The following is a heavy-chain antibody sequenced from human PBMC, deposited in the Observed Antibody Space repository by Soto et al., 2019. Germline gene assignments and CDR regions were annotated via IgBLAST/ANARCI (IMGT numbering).Heavy chain of an antibody. CDR1: GYNFSDFG. J-gene: IGHJ4*02. D-gene: IGHD3-3*02. Sequence: GXSVKVSCKAAGYNFSDFGITWVRQAPGQGLEWMGWISGKNGNTNYAQKVQGRVTLTADTSTRTAYMEMRALTSDDTGIYYCARSQYYEAPGTFEIWRPGTPLT. CDR3: ARSQYYEAPGTFEI. CDR2: ISGKNGNT. V-gene: IGHV1-18*04.